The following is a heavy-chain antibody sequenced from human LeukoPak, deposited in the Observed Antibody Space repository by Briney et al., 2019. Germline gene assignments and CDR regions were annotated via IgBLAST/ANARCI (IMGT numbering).Heavy chain of an antibody. J-gene: IGHJ4*02. CDR1: GFTFSSYA. CDR3: AKELREYSYGTFNF. Sequence: GSLRLSCAASGFTFSSYAMHWVRQAPGKGLEWVAFIRYDGNNKHYADSVEGRFTVSRDNSKNTLYLRMNSLRAEDTAVYHCAKELREYSYGTFNFWGQGTLVTVSS. D-gene: IGHD5-18*01. V-gene: IGHV3-30*02. CDR2: IRYDGNNK.